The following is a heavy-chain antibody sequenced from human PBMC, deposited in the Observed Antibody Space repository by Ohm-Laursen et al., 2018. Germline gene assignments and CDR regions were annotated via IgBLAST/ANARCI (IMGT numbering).Heavy chain of an antibody. V-gene: IGHV1-18*01. CDR2: ISAYNGNT. D-gene: IGHD6-19*01. Sequence: SSVKVSCKASGYTFTSYGISWVRQAPGQGLEWMGWISAYNGNTNYAQKFQGRVTMTRNTSISTAYMELSSLRSEDTAVYYCARKGSTGSGWSAFDYWGQGTLVTVSS. J-gene: IGHJ4*02. CDR3: ARKGSTGSGWSAFDY. CDR1: GYTFTSYG.